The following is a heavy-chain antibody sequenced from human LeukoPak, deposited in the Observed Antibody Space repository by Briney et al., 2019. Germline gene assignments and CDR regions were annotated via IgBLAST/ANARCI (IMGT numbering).Heavy chain of an antibody. CDR3: ARGGGWFGELRGYFQH. Sequence: SETLSLTCAVYGGSFSGYYWSWIRQPPGKGLEWIGEINHSGSTNYNPSLKSRVTISVGTSKNQFSLKLSSVTAADTAVYYCARGGGWFGELRGYFQHWGQGTLATVSS. V-gene: IGHV4-34*01. CDR1: GGSFSGYY. CDR2: INHSGST. D-gene: IGHD3-10*01. J-gene: IGHJ1*01.